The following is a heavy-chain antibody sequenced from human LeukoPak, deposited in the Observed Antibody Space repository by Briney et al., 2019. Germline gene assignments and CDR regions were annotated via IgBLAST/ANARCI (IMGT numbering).Heavy chain of an antibody. CDR3: ARRCSGGSCYRGVAFDI. D-gene: IGHD2-15*01. J-gene: IGHJ3*02. Sequence: ASVNVSCKASGYTFTSYGISWVRQAPGQGLEWMGWISAYNGNTNYAQKLQGRVTMTTDASTSTAYMELRSLRSDDTAVYYCARRCSGGSCYRGVAFDIWGQGTMVTVSS. V-gene: IGHV1-18*01. CDR2: ISAYNGNT. CDR1: GYTFTSYG.